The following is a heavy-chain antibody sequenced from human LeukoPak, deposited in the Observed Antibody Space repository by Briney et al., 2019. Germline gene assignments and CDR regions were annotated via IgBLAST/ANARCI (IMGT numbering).Heavy chain of an antibody. J-gene: IGHJ6*02. CDR3: AREGQDIVVVVAATLPGDYYYGMDV. CDR2: ISYDGSNK. CDR1: GFTFSSYA. V-gene: IGHV3-30-3*01. D-gene: IGHD2-15*01. Sequence: GGSLRLSCAASGFTFSSYAMHWVRQAPGKGLEWVAVISYDGSNKYYADSVRGRFTISRDNSKNTLYLQMNSLRAEDTAVYYCAREGQDIVVVVAATLPGDYYYGMDVWGQGTTVTVSS.